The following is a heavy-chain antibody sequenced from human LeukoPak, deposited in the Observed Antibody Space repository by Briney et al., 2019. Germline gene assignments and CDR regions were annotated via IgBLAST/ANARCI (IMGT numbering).Heavy chain of an antibody. CDR2: INPNSGGT. D-gene: IGHD3-22*01. J-gene: IGHJ4*02. V-gene: IGHV1-2*02. Sequence: ASVKVSCKASGYTFTGYYMQWLRQPPGQGLVWMGWINPNSGGTNYEQKFQGMVTMTRDTSISTAYMELSRLRSDDTAVYYCARVGATHYYDSSGYPITYFDYWGQGTLVTVSS. CDR1: GYTFTGYY. CDR3: ARVGATHYYDSSGYPITYFDY.